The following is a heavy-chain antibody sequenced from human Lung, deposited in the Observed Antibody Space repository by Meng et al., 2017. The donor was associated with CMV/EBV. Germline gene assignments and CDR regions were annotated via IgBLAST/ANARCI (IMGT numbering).Heavy chain of an antibody. J-gene: IGHJ4*02. V-gene: IGHV4-39*01. D-gene: IGHD2-2*01. CDR1: GGSISSSSYY. CDR3: ARRGYCSSTSRCPERFFDY. CDR2: IYYSGST. Sequence: LXXTVSGGSISSSSYYWGWIRQPPGKGLEWIGSIYYSGSTYYNPSLKSRVTISVDTSKNQFSLKLSSVTAADTAVYYCARRGYCSSTSRCPERFFDYXGQGXLVTVSS.